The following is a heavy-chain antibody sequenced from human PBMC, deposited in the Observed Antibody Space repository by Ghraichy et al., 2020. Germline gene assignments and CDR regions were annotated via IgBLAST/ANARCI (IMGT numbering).Heavy chain of an antibody. Sequence: GGSLRLSCAASGFTFDDSTMHWVRHAPGKGLEWVAGIGWNTNNIGYADSVKGRFTISRDNAKNSLYLQMNSLRLEDTAFYYCAKGKERSAVACWGYYLHYWGQGTLVTVSS. D-gene: IGHD6-19*01. J-gene: IGHJ4*02. CDR2: IGWNTNNI. V-gene: IGHV3-9*01. CDR1: GFTFDDST. CDR3: AKGKERSAVACWGYYLHY.